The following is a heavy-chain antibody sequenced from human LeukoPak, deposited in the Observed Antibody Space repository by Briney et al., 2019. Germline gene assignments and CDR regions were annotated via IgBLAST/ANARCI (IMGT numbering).Heavy chain of an antibody. CDR2: IKEDGSEK. D-gene: IGHD1-26*01. CDR1: GFTFSTYD. Sequence: GGSLRLSCEASGFTFSTYDMSWVRQAPGAGLELVANIKEDGSEKYYVDSVKGRFTISRDNAKNSLYLQMNSLRAEDTALYYCVYGGSYYVAWGQGTLVTVSS. CDR3: VYGGSYYVA. J-gene: IGHJ5*02. V-gene: IGHV3-7*01.